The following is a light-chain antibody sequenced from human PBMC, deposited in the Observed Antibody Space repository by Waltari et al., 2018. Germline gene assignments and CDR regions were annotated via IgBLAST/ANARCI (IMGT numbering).Light chain of an antibody. CDR1: SSDVGSYNL. CDR2: EVS. J-gene: IGLJ2*01. V-gene: IGLV2-23*02. CDR3: CSYAGSSTFV. Sequence: QSARTRPSSVAGTPVQSITITYPGTSSDVGSYNLISWYQQHPGKAPKRMIYEVSKRPSGVSNRFSGSKSGNTASLTISGLQAEDEADYYCCSYAGSSTFVFGGGTKLTVL.